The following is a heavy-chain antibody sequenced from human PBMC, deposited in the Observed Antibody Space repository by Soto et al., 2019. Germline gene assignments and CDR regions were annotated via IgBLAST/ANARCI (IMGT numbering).Heavy chain of an antibody. CDR1: GFTFGSYW. CDR3: ARDDVTIFGVVTKYYYYGMDV. CDR2: IKQDGSEK. Sequence: EVQLVESGGGLVQPGGSLRLSCAASGFTFGSYWMSWVRQAPGKGLEWVANIKQDGSEKYYVDSVKGRFTISRDNAKNSLYLQMNSLRAEDTAVYYCARDDVTIFGVVTKYYYYGMDVWGQGTTVTVSS. D-gene: IGHD3-3*01. J-gene: IGHJ6*02. V-gene: IGHV3-7*04.